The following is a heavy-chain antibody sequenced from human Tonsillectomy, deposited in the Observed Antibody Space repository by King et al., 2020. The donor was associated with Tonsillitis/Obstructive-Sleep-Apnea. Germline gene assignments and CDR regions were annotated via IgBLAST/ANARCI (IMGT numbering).Heavy chain of an antibody. Sequence: VQLVESGGGLVQPGGSLRLSCAASGFTFSSYAMSWVRQAPGKGLEWVSGISASGGSTNYADSVKGRFTISRDNSKSTLYLQMNSLRAEDTAVFYCAKDANIVATIRFFDYWGQGALVTVSS. D-gene: IGHD5-12*01. CDR2: ISASGGST. J-gene: IGHJ4*02. CDR3: AKDANIVATIRFFDY. CDR1: GFTFSSYA. V-gene: IGHV3-23*04.